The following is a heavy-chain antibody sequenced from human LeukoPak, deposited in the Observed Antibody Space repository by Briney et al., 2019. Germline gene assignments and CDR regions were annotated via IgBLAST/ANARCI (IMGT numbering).Heavy chain of an antibody. D-gene: IGHD3-9*01. CDR3: ARDSDWAFDY. V-gene: IGHV3-48*01. CDR2: VKSGNYDI. Sequence: GSLRLSCAASGFTFNTYSMNWVRQAPGKGLEWLSYVKSGNYDIQYADSVTGRFTVSRDSAMNSLYLQMNDLKAEDTAVYYCARDSDWAFDYWGQGSLVTVSS. J-gene: IGHJ4*02. CDR1: GFTFNTYS.